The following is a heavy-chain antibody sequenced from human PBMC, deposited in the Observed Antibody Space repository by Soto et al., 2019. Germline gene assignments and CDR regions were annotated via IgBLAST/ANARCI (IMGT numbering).Heavy chain of an antibody. V-gene: IGHV1-2*02. CDR1: GYTFTGYY. J-gene: IGHJ6*02. CDR3: ARRVAGTGQNYYGMDV. D-gene: IGHD6-19*01. Sequence: AAVKVSCKASGYTFTGYYMHRVRQAPGQGLEWMGWINPNSGGTNYAQKFQGRVTMTRDTSISTAYMELSRLRSDDTAVYYCARRVAGTGQNYYGMDVWGQGTTVTVSS. CDR2: INPNSGGT.